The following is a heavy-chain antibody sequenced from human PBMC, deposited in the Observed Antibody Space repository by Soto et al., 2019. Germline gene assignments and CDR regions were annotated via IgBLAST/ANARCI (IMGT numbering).Heavy chain of an antibody. V-gene: IGHV1-69*06. D-gene: IGHD1-1*01. CDR3: ASIDGSYYYYGMDV. Sequence: QVQLVQSGAEVKKPGSSVKVSCKASGGTFSSYAISWVRQAPGQGLEWMGGVIPIFGTANYAQKFQGRGTITEDKSTSTAYMELSSLRSENTAVYYCASIDGSYYYYGMDVWGQGTTVTVSS. J-gene: IGHJ6*02. CDR2: VIPIFGTA. CDR1: GGTFSSYA.